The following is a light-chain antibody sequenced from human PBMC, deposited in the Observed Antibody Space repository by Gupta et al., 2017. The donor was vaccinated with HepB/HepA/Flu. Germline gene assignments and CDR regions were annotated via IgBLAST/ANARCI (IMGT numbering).Light chain of an antibody. CDR2: NNS. CDR1: TSHIGSNT. Sequence: QSVLTQPPSVSGTPGQRVTISCSGRTSHIGSNTVNWYQQLPGTAPKLLIYNNSNRHSGGPERVSVSKSGTSAALAISVLQSAEEADYYCEAQKDRRTGHVVFGGGTKLTVL. CDR3: EAQKDRRTGHVV. J-gene: IGLJ2*01. V-gene: IGLV1-44*01.